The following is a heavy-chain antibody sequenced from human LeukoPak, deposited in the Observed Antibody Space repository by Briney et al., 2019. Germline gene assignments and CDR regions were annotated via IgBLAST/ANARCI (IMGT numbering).Heavy chain of an antibody. V-gene: IGHV4-34*01. D-gene: IGHD3-10*01. J-gene: IGHJ3*02. CDR2: INHSGST. CDR1: GGSFSGYY. CDR3: ARGGFRDAFDI. Sequence: PSETLSLTCAVYGGSFSGYYWSWLRQPPGKGLEWIGEINHSGSTHYNPSLKSRVSISVDTSKSQFSLKLTSVTAADTAVYSCARGGFRDAFDIWGQGTMVTVSS.